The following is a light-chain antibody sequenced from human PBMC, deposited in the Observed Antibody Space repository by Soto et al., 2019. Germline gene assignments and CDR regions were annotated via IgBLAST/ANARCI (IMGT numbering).Light chain of an antibody. CDR2: EAS. Sequence: DSQMTQSPSTLSASVGDRIIIACRASQTISSWLAWYQQKPGKAPKLLIYEASSLESGVPSRFSGSGSGAEFTLTISSLQPDDFATYYCQQYNTYSRTFGQGTKVDIK. J-gene: IGKJ1*01. CDR1: QTISSW. CDR3: QQYNTYSRT. V-gene: IGKV1-5*03.